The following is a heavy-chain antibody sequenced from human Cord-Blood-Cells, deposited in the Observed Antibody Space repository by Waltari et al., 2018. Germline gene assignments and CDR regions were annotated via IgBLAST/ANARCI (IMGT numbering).Heavy chain of an antibody. CDR3: ARECSSTCCYDY. Sequence: QVQLVQSGAAVKKPGASVKVSCKASGYTLTGYYMHWVRQAPGQGLEWMGRINPNSGGTNYAQKFQGRVTMTRDTSISTAYMELSRLRSDDTAVYYCARECSSTCCYDYWGQGTLVTVSS. CDR2: INPNSGGT. V-gene: IGHV1-2*06. CDR1: GYTLTGYY. D-gene: IGHD2-2*01. J-gene: IGHJ4*02.